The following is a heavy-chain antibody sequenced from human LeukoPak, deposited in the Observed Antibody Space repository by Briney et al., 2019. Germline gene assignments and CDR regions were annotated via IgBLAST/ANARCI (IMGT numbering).Heavy chain of an antibody. D-gene: IGHD4-23*01. CDR3: ARQDHGGNSQVPFDY. Sequence: KSSETLSLTCTVSGGSISSYYWSWIRQPAGKGLEWIGRIYTSGSTNYNPSLKRRVTMSVDTSTNQFSLKLRTVTAADTRVYFGARQDHGGNSQVPFDYWGQGTLVTVSS. J-gene: IGHJ4*02. CDR2: IYTSGST. V-gene: IGHV4-4*07. CDR1: GGSISSYY.